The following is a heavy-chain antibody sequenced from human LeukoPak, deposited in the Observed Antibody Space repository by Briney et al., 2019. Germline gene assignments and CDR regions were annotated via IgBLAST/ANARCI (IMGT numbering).Heavy chain of an antibody. CDR3: ARDFSAYYYGSGFDP. V-gene: IGHV1-2*02. CDR2: INPNSGGT. J-gene: IGHJ5*02. D-gene: IGHD3-10*01. CDR1: GYTFTGYY. Sequence: ASVKVSCKASGYTFTGYYMHWVRQAPGQGLEWMGWINPNSGGTNYAQKFQGRVTMTRDTSISTAYMELSRLRSDDTAVYYCARDFSAYYYGSGFDPWGQGTLVTVSS.